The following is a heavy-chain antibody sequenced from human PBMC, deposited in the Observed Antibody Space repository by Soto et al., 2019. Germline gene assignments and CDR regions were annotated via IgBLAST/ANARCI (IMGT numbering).Heavy chain of an antibody. Sequence: QAQLVESGGGVVQPGRSLRLSCAASGFTFSSYGMHWVHQALGTGLEWVAVISYDGGLQHYADSVKGRFTISRDNSKNMVLLQMNSLRAEDTAVYYCVSDRGYGHASVPYSWGQGTLVSVSS. CDR1: GFTFSSYG. J-gene: IGHJ4*02. V-gene: IGHV3-30*03. CDR2: ISYDGGLQ. CDR3: VSDRGYGHASVPYS. D-gene: IGHD5-18*01.